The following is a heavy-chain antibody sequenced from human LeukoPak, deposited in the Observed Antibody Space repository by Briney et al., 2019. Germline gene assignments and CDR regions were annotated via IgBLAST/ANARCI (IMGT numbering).Heavy chain of an antibody. Sequence: RSGGSLRLSCAASGFTFSSYWMSWVRQAPGKGLEWVANIKQDGSEKYYADSVKGRFTISRDNSKNTLYLQMNSLRAEDTAVYYCARALSVVMAVGYWGQGTLVTVSS. CDR2: IKQDGSEK. CDR1: GFTFSSYW. J-gene: IGHJ4*02. V-gene: IGHV3-7*01. D-gene: IGHD3-22*01. CDR3: ARALSVVMAVGY.